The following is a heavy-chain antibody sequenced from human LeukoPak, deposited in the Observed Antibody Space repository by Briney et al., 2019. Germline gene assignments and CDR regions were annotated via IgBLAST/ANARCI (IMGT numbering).Heavy chain of an antibody. CDR2: IYTSGST. CDR1: GGSISSYY. V-gene: IGHV4-4*07. D-gene: IGHD5-18*01. Sequence: PSETLSLTCTVSGGSISSYYWSWIRQPAGKGLEWIGRIYTSGSTNYNPSLKSRVTMSVDTSKNQFSLKLSSVTAADTAVYYCARGRVDTAMVCLDYWGQGTLVTVSS. CDR3: ARGRVDTAMVCLDY. J-gene: IGHJ4*02.